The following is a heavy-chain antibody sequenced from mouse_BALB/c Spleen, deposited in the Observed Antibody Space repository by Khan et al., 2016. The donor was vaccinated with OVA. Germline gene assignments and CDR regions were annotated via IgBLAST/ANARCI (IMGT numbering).Heavy chain of an antibody. CDR3: ARGNWQSYYFDY. CDR2: INPYNGGT. J-gene: IGHJ2*01. D-gene: IGHD4-1*01. CDR1: GYIFTNYV. Sequence: EVELVESGPELGKPGASVKMSCKPSGYIFTNYVLHWVKQKPGQGLEWIGSINPYNGGTKYNEKFKGKATLASDKSSITAYLELSSLTSEDSAVYYWARGNWQSYYFDYWGQGTTLTRSS. V-gene: IGHV1S136*01.